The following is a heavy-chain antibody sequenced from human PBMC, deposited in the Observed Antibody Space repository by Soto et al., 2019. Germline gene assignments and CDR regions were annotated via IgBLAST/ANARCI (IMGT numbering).Heavy chain of an antibody. CDR2: ISSSSSYI. Sequence: PGGSLRLSCAAPGFTFSSYGMNWVRQAPGKGLEWVSSISSSSSYIYYADSVKGRFTISRDNAKNSLYLQMNSLRAEDTAVYYCARYSGSPLGMDVWGQGTTVTVSS. CDR3: ARYSGSPLGMDV. CDR1: GFTFSSYG. V-gene: IGHV3-21*01. D-gene: IGHD1-26*01. J-gene: IGHJ6*02.